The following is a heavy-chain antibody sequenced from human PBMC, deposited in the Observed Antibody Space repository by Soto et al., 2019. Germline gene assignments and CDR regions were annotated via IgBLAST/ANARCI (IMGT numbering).Heavy chain of an antibody. D-gene: IGHD1-26*01. V-gene: IGHV4-39*01. Sequence: QLQLQESGPGLVKPSETLSLTCTVSGGSISSSSYYWGWIRQPPGKGLEWIGSIYYSGSTYYNPSLKSRVTISVDTSKNQFSLKLSSVTAADTAVYYCARQRIVREAPSFDYWGQGTLVTVSS. CDR1: GGSISSSSYY. CDR3: ARQRIVREAPSFDY. J-gene: IGHJ4*02. CDR2: IYYSGST.